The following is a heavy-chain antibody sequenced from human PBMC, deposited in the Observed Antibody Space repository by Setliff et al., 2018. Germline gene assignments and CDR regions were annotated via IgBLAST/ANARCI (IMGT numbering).Heavy chain of an antibody. D-gene: IGHD6-19*01. CDR2: LYHSGST. Sequence: PSETLSLTCAVSGYPISSGYSWGWIRQPQGKGLEWIGSLYHSGSTYYNPSLKSRVTISVDTSKNQFSLRLSSVTSADTAVYYCARVWSSGWYSAYYYYMDVWGKGTTVTVSS. V-gene: IGHV4-38-2*01. CDR1: GYPISSGYS. J-gene: IGHJ6*03. CDR3: ARVWSSGWYSAYYYYMDV.